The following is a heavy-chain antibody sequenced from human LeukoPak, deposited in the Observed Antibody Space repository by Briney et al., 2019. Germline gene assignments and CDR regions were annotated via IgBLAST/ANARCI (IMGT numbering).Heavy chain of an antibody. J-gene: IGHJ4*02. CDR1: GASISSSSYY. D-gene: IGHD3-10*01. Sequence: SETLSLTCTVSGASISSSSYYWGWIRQPPGKGLEWIGTIYYSGYTYYNPSLKSRVTISVDTSKNQFSLKLSSVTAADTAVYYCAKHYMGSSYNRGLDYWGQGTLVTVSS. CDR2: IYYSGYT. V-gene: IGHV4-39*01. CDR3: AKHYMGSSYNRGLDY.